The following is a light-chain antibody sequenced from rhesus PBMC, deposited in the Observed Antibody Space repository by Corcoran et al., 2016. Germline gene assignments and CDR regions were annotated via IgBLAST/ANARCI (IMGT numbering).Light chain of an antibody. Sequence: DIQMTQSPSSLSASVGDIVTVTCQASQTISSWLAWSQQRPGKAPKPLIYKASSLESGVPSRFSGSGSGTDFTLPISSLQPEDFATYYCQQYNNAPMYSFGQGTKVKIK. CDR2: KAS. CDR3: QQYNNAPMYS. J-gene: IGKJ2*01. V-gene: IGKV1-16*01. CDR1: QTISSW.